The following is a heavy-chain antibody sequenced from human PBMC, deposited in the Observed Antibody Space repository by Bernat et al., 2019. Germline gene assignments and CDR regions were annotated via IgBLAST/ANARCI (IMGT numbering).Heavy chain of an antibody. CDR1: GFTFSRYS. CDR2: INGSSGDT. J-gene: IGHJ4*02. CDR3: ARDLGDGYNK. D-gene: IGHD5-24*01. Sequence: EVQLLESGGGLVQPGGSLRLSCAASGFTFSRYSMSWVRQAPGKGLEWVSSINGSSGDTYYADSVRGRFTISRDNARNSLFLQMNSLRAEDTAVYYCARDLGDGYNKWGQGTLVTVSS. V-gene: IGHV3-21*01.